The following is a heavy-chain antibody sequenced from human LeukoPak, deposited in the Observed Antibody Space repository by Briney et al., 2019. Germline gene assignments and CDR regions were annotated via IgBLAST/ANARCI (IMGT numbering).Heavy chain of an antibody. CDR2: ISSSGSTI. V-gene: IGHV3-48*03. CDR3: ARDLDCSGGSCYGWYFDY. CDR1: GFTFSSYE. Sequence: GGSLRLSCAASGFTFSSYEVNWVRQAPGKGLEWVSYISSSGSTIYYADSVKGRFTISRDNAKSSLYLQMNSLRAEDTAVYYCARDLDCSGGSCYGWYFDYWGQGTLVTVSS. D-gene: IGHD2-15*01. J-gene: IGHJ4*02.